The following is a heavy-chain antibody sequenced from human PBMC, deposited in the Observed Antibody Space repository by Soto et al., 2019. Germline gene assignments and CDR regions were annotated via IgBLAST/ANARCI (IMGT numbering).Heavy chain of an antibody. CDR2: IYYSGNT. CDR1: GGSISSCAYY. CDR3: ARVGISSSDAFDI. D-gene: IGHD6-6*01. Sequence: SSEALSLTCTVSGGSISSCAYYWSWIRQHPGEALEWIGYIYYSGNTYYNPSLKSRVMISVDTSKNQFSLRLSSVTAADTAVYYCARVGISSSDAFDIWGHGTMVTVSS. V-gene: IGHV4-31*03. J-gene: IGHJ3*02.